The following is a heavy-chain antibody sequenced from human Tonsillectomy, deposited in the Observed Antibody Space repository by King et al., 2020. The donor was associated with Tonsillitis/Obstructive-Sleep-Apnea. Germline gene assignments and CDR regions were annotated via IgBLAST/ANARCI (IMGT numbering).Heavy chain of an antibody. Sequence: VQLVESGGGLVQHGGSLRLSCAASGFTFSGYAMTWVRQAPGKGLEWGSVISGSGGNTYYEDSVKGRYTISRDNSKNTLHLQMNSLRDEDTAIYYCAEDRGTCWYTDYYGLEVWGQGTTVTVSS. CDR1: GFTFSGYA. CDR2: ISGSGGNT. CDR3: AEDRGTCWYTDYYGLEV. J-gene: IGHJ6*02. V-gene: IGHV3-23*04. D-gene: IGHD6-13*01.